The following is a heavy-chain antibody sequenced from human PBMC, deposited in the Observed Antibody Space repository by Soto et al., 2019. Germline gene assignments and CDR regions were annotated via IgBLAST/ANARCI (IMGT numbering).Heavy chain of an antibody. CDR1: GFTFSSYG. J-gene: IGHJ3*02. V-gene: IGHV3-30*03. CDR2: ISYDGSNK. D-gene: IGHD6-13*01. CDR3: AGVPGAAAVWGGKAFDI. Sequence: GGSLRLSCAASGFTFSSYGMHWVRQAPGKGLEWVAVISYDGSNKYYADSVKGRFTISRDNSKNTLYLQMNSLRAEDTAVYYCAGVPGAAAVWGGKAFDIWGQGTMVTVSS.